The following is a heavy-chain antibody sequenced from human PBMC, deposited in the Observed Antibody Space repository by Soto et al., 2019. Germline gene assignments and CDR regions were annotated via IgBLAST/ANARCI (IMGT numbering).Heavy chain of an antibody. Sequence: EVQLLESGGGLVQPGGSLRLSCAASGFSLGRYAMSWVRQAPGKGLEWISVISASGGSASYADSVKGRFTISKDNSKNTLYLQVNSLRAEDTAVYYCVKDYYYDSTGLFFDYWGQGTLVTVSS. J-gene: IGHJ4*02. CDR1: GFSLGRYA. CDR2: ISASGGSA. D-gene: IGHD3-22*01. CDR3: VKDYYYDSTGLFFDY. V-gene: IGHV3-23*01.